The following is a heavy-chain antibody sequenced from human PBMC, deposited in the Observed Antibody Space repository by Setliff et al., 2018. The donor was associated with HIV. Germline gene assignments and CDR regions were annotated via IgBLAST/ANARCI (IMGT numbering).Heavy chain of an antibody. Sequence: SETLSLTCTVSGGSISSSSYYWGWIRQPPGKGLEWIGSSYYSGSTYYNPSLKSRVTISVDTSKNQFSLKLSSVTAADTAVYYCARHGVGYCSSTSCYGVPYYYMDVWGKGTTVTVSS. V-gene: IGHV4-39*01. CDR1: GGSISSSSYY. D-gene: IGHD2-2*01. J-gene: IGHJ6*03. CDR3: ARHGVGYCSSTSCYGVPYYYMDV. CDR2: SYYSGST.